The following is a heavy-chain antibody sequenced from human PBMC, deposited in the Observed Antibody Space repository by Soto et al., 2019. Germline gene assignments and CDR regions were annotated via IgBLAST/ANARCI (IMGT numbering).Heavy chain of an antibody. J-gene: IGHJ4*02. CDR1: GYTFTSYA. V-gene: IGHV1-3*01. CDR2: INAGNGDT. D-gene: IGHD2-15*01. CDR3: ATAIYCSGGSCYYYLDY. Sequence: ASVKVSCKASGYTFTSYAMHWVRQAPGQRLEWMGWINAGNGDTKYSQKFQGRVTITKDTSTDTAYMELSSLRSEDTAVYYCATAIYCSGGSCYYYLDYWGQGTLVTVSS.